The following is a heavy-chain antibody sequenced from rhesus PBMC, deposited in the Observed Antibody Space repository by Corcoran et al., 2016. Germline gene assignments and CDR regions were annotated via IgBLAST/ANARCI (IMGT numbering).Heavy chain of an antibody. J-gene: IGHJ1*01. CDR3: TRANSGYSQFEF. CDR2: IKNQAAGGTA. D-gene: IGHD5-24*01. Sequence: EVQLVESGGGLVQPGGSLRLSCAASGFTFSNYWMSWVRQATGEGQDWGGRIKNQAAGGTAAYAESVKGRFTISRDDSKNTLYLQMNSLKTEDTAVYYCTRANSGYSQFEFWGQGALVTVSS. CDR1: GFTFSNYW. V-gene: IGHV3-16*02.